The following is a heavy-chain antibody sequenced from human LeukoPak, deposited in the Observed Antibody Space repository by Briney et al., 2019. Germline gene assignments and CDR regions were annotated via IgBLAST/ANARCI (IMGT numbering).Heavy chain of an antibody. Sequence: SETLSLTCTVSGGSISSYYWSWIRQPPGKGLEWIGYIYYSGSTNYNPSLKSRVTISVDTSKNQFSLKLSSVTAADTAVYYCARDIPSSSWYSPGAFDIWGQGTMVTVSS. CDR1: GGSISSYY. CDR3: ARDIPSSSWYSPGAFDI. D-gene: IGHD6-13*01. CDR2: IYYSGST. V-gene: IGHV4-59*12. J-gene: IGHJ3*02.